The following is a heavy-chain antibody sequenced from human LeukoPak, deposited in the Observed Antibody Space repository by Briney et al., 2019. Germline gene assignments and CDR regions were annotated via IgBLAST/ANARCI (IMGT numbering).Heavy chain of an antibody. Sequence: PSETLSLTCAVYGGSFSGYYWSWIRQPPGKGLEWIGEINHSGSTNYNPSLKGRVTISVDTSKNQFSLKLSSVTAAATAVYYCARENRLGYCSSTSCLPFDYWGQGTLVTVSS. D-gene: IGHD2-2*01. CDR2: INHSGST. CDR1: GGSFSGYY. CDR3: ARENRLGYCSSTSCLPFDY. J-gene: IGHJ4*02. V-gene: IGHV4-34*01.